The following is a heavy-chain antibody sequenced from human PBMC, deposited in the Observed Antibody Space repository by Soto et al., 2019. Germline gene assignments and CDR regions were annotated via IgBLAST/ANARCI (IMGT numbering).Heavy chain of an antibody. D-gene: IGHD2-2*01. J-gene: IGHJ3*02. CDR3: ARDGGIVLVPAANDAFDI. CDR2: IIPIFGTA. V-gene: IGHV1-69*12. CDR1: GGTFSSYA. Sequence: QVQLVQSGAEVKKPGSSVKVSCKASGGTFSSYAISWVRQAPGQGLEWMGGIIPIFGTANYAQKFQGRVTITADESTSTAYMERSSLRSEDTAVYYCARDGGIVLVPAANDAFDIWGQGTMVTVSS.